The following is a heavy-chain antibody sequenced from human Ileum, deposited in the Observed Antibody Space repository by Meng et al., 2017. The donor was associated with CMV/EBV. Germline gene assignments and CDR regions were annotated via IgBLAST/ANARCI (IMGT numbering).Heavy chain of an antibody. CDR1: GFAFGRSG. J-gene: IGHJ4*02. D-gene: IGHD1-1*01. CDR2: LRYDGNFE. CDR3: AKDAYNFDIDY. V-gene: IGHV3-30*02. Sequence: VQLLWSGGAVGPPGGSQRPSCVVSGFAFGRSGMHWVRQAPGRGLEWVALLRYDGNFEYYADSVRGRFSISRDTVKNTLHLQMNSLTPEDTAVYYCAKDAYNFDIDYWGQGTLVTVSS.